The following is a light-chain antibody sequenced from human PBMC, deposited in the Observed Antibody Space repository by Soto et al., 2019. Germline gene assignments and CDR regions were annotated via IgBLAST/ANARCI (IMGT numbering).Light chain of an antibody. CDR3: QEYINSPRT. J-gene: IGKJ1*01. V-gene: IGKV3-15*01. Sequence: EIVMTQSPATLSVSPGERATLSCRASQRVSSTLAWYQQKPGQAPRLLIFGASTRAPGIPARFSGSGSGTEFTLTISSLHSEDFAVYYCQEYINSPRTFGQGTKVDI. CDR1: QRVSST. CDR2: GAS.